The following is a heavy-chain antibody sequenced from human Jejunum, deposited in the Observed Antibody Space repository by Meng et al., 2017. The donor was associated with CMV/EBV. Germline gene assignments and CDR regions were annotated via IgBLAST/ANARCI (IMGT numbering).Heavy chain of an antibody. V-gene: IGHV3-66*04. CDR3: AKQVSDSSTYVY. D-gene: IGHD4-11*01. J-gene: IGHJ4*02. Sequence: EEELVKAGGGLVPAGGSLRLSCAVSGFTFSDHYMDWVRQAPGKGLEWVSALYSGGTTYYADSVRGRFVISADNSKNTLYLQVDGLTGEDTAMYYCAKQVSDSSTYVYWGQGTLVTVSS. CDR2: LYSGGTT. CDR1: GFTFSDHY.